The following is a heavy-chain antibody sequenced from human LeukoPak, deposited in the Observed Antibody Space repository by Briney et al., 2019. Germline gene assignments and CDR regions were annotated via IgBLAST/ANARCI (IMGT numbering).Heavy chain of an antibody. J-gene: IGHJ6*03. V-gene: IGHV4-4*08. Sequence: SETLSLTCTVSGDSISSNYWSWIRQPPGKGLEWIGNIYTSGTTNYNPSLTSRVTISVDTSKNQFSLRLSSVTAADTAVYYCARVPMMGDHYYYMDVWGKGTPVTVSS. CDR2: IYTSGTT. CDR3: ARVPMMGDHYYYMDV. CDR1: GDSISSNY. D-gene: IGHD3-10*02.